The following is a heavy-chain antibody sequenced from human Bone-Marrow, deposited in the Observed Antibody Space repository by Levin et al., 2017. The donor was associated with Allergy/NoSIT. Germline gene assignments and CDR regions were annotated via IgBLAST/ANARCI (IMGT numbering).Heavy chain of an antibody. CDR2: IYYSGST. CDR3: ARDGSGWLSPMDV. Sequence: NPSETLSLTCTVSGGSVNSGSYYWSWIRQPPGKGLEWIGYIYYSGSTNYSPSLKSRVTMSVDTSKNQFSLKLSSVTAADTAVYYCARDGSGWLSPMDVWGKGTTVTVSS. V-gene: IGHV4-61*01. CDR1: GGSVNSGSYY. J-gene: IGHJ6*04. D-gene: IGHD3-10*01.